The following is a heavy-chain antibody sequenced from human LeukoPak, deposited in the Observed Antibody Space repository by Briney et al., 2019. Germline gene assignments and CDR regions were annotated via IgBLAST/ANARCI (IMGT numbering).Heavy chain of an antibody. D-gene: IGHD4-17*01. CDR2: ISSSGSYI. CDR3: AITSQIYGDYVLDY. CDR1: GFTFSSYS. V-gene: IGHV3-21*01. J-gene: IGHJ4*02. Sequence: GGSLRLSCAASGFTFSSYSMNWVRQAPGKGLEWVSSISSSGSYIYYADSVKGRFTISRDNAKNSLYLQMNSLRAEDTAVYYCAITSQIYGDYVLDYWGQGTLVTVSS.